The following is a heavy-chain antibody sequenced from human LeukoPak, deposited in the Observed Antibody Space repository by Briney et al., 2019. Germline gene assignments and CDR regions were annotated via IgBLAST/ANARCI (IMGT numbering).Heavy chain of an antibody. Sequence: TRGESLKISCKGSGYSFTSYWIGWVRQMPGKGLEWMGIIYPGDSDTRYSPSLQGQVTISADKSISTAYLQWSSLKASDTAMYYCARTYYYDSSGLPGYFDYWGQGTLVTVSS. V-gene: IGHV5-51*01. D-gene: IGHD3-22*01. CDR1: GYSFTSYW. J-gene: IGHJ4*02. CDR2: IYPGDSDT. CDR3: ARTYYYDSSGLPGYFDY.